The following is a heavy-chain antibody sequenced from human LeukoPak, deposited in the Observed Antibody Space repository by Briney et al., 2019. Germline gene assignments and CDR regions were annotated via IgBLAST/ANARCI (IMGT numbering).Heavy chain of an antibody. D-gene: IGHD3-9*01. J-gene: IGHJ4*02. V-gene: IGHV3-33*06. CDR3: AKDPGRYFDWLLELDY. CDR2: IWYDGSNK. CDR1: GFTFSSYG. Sequence: GGSLRLSCAASGFTFSSYGMHWVRQAPGKGLEWVALIWYDGSNKYYTDSVKGRLTISRDNSKNTLYLQMNSLRAEDTAVYYCAKDPGRYFDWLLELDYWGQGTLVTVSS.